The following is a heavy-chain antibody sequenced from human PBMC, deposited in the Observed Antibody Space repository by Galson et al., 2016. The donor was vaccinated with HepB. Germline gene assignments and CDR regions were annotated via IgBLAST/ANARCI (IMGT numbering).Heavy chain of an antibody. V-gene: IGHV4-61*02. Sequence: TLSLTCTVSGDSISRGNYYWSWIRQPAGKGLEWIGRMYYSGRTNYNPSLESRVTISIETSKNQLSLKLSSVAAADEALYYCARGGECYGGKCFTYWVPGTRVTVSS. CDR3: ARGGECYGGKCFTY. CDR1: GDSISRGNYY. CDR2: MYYSGRT. J-gene: IGHJ4*02. D-gene: IGHD2-21*01.